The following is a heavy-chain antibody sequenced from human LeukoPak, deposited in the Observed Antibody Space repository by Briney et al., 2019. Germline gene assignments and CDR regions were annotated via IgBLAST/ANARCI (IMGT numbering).Heavy chain of an antibody. D-gene: IGHD1-26*01. Sequence: PSETLSLTCSVSGDSISSSYWSWVRQSPGKGLEGMGYIYYTGSTTYNPSLKGRVTMSMDTSENQMSLNLRSVTAADTAVYYCARDRLVGSVHTFDMWGQGTMVTVSS. J-gene: IGHJ3*02. CDR2: IYYTGST. CDR1: GDSISSSY. V-gene: IGHV4-59*01. CDR3: ARDRLVGSVHTFDM.